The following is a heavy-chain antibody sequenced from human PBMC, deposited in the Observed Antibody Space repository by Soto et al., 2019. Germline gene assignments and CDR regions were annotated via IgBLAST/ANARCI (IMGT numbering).Heavy chain of an antibody. D-gene: IGHD3-3*01. CDR1: GGSISSYY. CDR3: ARRRWSGYYTSYYYYMDV. Sequence: KASETLSLTCTVSGGSISSYYWSWIRQPPGKGLEWIGYIYYSGSTNYNPSLKSRVTISVDTSKNQFSLKLSSVTAADTAVYYCARRRWSGYYTSYYYYMDVWGKGTTVTVSS. V-gene: IGHV4-59*08. CDR2: IYYSGST. J-gene: IGHJ6*03.